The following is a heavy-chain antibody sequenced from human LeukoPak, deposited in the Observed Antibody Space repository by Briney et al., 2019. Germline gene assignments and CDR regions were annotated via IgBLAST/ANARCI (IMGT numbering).Heavy chain of an antibody. CDR2: ASYDGSHK. CDR1: GFTFTSYT. D-gene: IGHD3-10*01. CDR3: ARGGDYYFYYMDV. V-gene: IGHV3-30*04. J-gene: IGHJ6*03. Sequence: GGSLRLSCAASGFTFTSYTVHWVRQAPGKGLEWVATASYDGSHKYYADSVKGRFTISRDSSKNTLYLQMNSLRAEDTAVYFCARGGDYYFYYMDVWGTGTPVTVSS.